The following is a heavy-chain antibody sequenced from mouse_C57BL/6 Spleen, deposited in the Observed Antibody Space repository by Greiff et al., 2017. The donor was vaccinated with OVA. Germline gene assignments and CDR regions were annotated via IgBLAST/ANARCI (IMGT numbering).Heavy chain of an antibody. CDR3: ARPGSNYWYFDV. D-gene: IGHD1-1*01. J-gene: IGHJ1*03. CDR1: GYTFTSYW. V-gene: IGHV1-61*01. Sequence: QVQLQQSGAELVRPGSSVKLSCKASGYTFTSYWMDWVKQRPGQGLEWIGNIYPSDSETPYNQKFKDKATLTVDKSSSTAYMQLSSLTSEDSAVYYGARPGSNYWYFDVWGTGTTVTVSS. CDR2: IYPSDSET.